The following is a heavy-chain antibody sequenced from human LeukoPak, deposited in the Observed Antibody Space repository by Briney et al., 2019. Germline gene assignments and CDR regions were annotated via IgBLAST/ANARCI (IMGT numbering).Heavy chain of an antibody. CDR2: ISGSGGST. Sequence: GGSLRLSCAASGFTFSSYAMSWVRQAPGKGLEWVSAISGSGGSTYYADSVKGRFTISRDNSKNTLYLQMNSLRAEDTAVYYCAKPLIKDRISLEDYWGQGTLITVSS. CDR1: GFTFSSYA. CDR3: AKPLIKDRISLEDY. J-gene: IGHJ4*02. V-gene: IGHV3-23*01. D-gene: IGHD1-14*01.